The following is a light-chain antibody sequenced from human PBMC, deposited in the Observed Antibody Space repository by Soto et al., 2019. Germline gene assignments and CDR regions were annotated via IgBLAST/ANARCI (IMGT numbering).Light chain of an antibody. Sequence: DIQMTQSPSTVSAYVGDSVTITCRASQSITTWLAWYQQRPGKAPKLLIYKASSLQSEVPSRFSGSASGPEFTLTISSLQPDDFATYYCQQYHSHPFTFGPGTKVDIK. CDR3: QQYHSHPFT. J-gene: IGKJ3*01. V-gene: IGKV1-5*03. CDR1: QSITTW. CDR2: KAS.